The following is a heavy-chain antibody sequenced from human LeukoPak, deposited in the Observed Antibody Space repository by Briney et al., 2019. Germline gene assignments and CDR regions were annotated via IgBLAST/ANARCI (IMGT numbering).Heavy chain of an antibody. CDR2: INSDGSST. Sequence: GESLRLSCAASGFTFSSYWMHWVRQAPGKGLVWVSRINSDGSSTSYADSVKGRFTISRDNAKNTLYLQMNGLRAEDTAVYYCARDGYDILTGYVRGVFDYWGQGTLVTVSS. D-gene: IGHD3-9*01. J-gene: IGHJ4*02. CDR3: ARDGYDILTGYVRGVFDY. CDR1: GFTFSSYW. V-gene: IGHV3-74*01.